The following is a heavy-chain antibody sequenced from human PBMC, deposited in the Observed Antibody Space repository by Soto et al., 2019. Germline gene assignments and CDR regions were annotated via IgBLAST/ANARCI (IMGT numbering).Heavy chain of an antibody. CDR2: ISGSDGST. CDR3: AKDSRVTMVRGVIIPPGY. J-gene: IGHJ4*02. D-gene: IGHD3-10*01. CDR1: GFTFSNYA. V-gene: IGHV3-23*01. Sequence: GGSLRLSCVASGFTFSNYARSWVRQAPGKGLEWVSAISGSDGSTYYADSVKGRFTISRDNSKNTLYLQMNSLRAEDTAVYYCAKDSRVTMVRGVIIPPGYWGQGTLVTVSS.